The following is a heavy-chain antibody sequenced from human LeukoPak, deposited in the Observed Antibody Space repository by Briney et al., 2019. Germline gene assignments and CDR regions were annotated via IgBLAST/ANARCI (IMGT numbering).Heavy chain of an antibody. CDR3: AKHLPMDV. J-gene: IGHJ6*03. V-gene: IGHV5-51*01. Sequence: GESLKISCNASGYIFSRYWIGWVRQMPGKGLEWMGIIYPGDSDTRYSPSFQGQVTTSADKSTSTVYLQWSSLKTSDTAMYYCAKHLPMDVWGKGTTVTVSS. CDR1: GYIFSRYW. CDR2: IYPGDSDT.